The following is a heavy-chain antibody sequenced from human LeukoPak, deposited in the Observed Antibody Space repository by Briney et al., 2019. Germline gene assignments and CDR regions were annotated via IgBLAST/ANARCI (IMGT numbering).Heavy chain of an antibody. CDR3: ARTYSSSAAFFDY. J-gene: IGHJ4*02. V-gene: IGHV4-4*07. D-gene: IGHD6-6*01. Sequence: SETLSLTCTVSGGSISSYYWSRIRQPAGKGLEWIGRIYTSGSTNYNPSLKSRVTMSVDTSKNQFSLKLSSVTAADTAVYYCARTYSSSAAFFDYWGQGTLVTVSS. CDR2: IYTSGST. CDR1: GGSISSYY.